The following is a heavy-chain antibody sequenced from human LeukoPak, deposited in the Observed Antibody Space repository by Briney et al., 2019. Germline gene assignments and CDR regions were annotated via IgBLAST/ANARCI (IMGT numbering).Heavy chain of an antibody. D-gene: IGHD4-23*01. CDR1: GFALSSYS. Sequence: GGSLRLSCAASGFALSSYSMHWGRQPPGKGLEWVAVISFDGSNKYYADSVKGRFTISRDNSKNTLYLQTNSLRTEDTAVYYCARARYGGNWGELAYWGQGTLVTVSS. V-gene: IGHV3-30*04. CDR2: ISFDGSNK. J-gene: IGHJ4*02. CDR3: ARARYGGNWGELAY.